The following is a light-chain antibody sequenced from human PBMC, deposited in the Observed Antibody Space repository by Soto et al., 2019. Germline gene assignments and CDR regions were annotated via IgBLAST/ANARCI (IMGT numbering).Light chain of an antibody. Sequence: QSALTQPASVSGSPGQSITISCTGTSSDVGAYDYVSWYQQHPGKVPKFMIYEVINRPSGVSHRFSGSKSGNTASLTISGLQAEDEADYYCTSFAGLNNFVVFGGGTKLTVL. CDR2: EVI. CDR1: SSDVGAYDY. CDR3: TSFAGLNNFVV. J-gene: IGLJ2*01. V-gene: IGLV2-14*01.